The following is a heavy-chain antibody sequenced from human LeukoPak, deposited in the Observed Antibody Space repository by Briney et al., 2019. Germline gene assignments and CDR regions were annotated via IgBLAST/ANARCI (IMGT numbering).Heavy chain of an antibody. CDR3: AKASSYSSSWYFDY. V-gene: IGHV3-23*01. CDR1: GFTFSSYA. D-gene: IGHD6-13*01. Sequence: PGGSLRLSCAASGFTFSSYAMSWVRQAPGKGLEWVSAISGSGGSTYYADSVKGRFTISRYNSKNTLYLQMYSLRAEDTAVYYCAKASSYSSSWYFDYWGQGTLVTVSS. J-gene: IGHJ4*02. CDR2: ISGSGGST.